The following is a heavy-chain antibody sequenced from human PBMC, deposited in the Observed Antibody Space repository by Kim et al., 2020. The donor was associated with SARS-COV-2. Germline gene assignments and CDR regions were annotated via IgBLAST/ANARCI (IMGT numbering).Heavy chain of an antibody. V-gene: IGHV1-18*01. CDR3: ARGQSGHYYDSSGYWFDY. D-gene: IGHD3-22*01. Sequence: ASVKVSCKASGYTFTSYGISWVRQAPGQGLEWMGWISAYNGNTNYAQKLQGRVTMTTDTSTSTAYMELRSLRSDDTAVYYCARGQSGHYYDSSGYWFDYWGQGTLVTVSS. J-gene: IGHJ4*02. CDR2: ISAYNGNT. CDR1: GYTFTSYG.